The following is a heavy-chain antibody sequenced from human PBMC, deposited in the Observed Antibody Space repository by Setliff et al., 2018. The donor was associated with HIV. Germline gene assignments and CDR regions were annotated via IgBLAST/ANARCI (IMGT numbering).Heavy chain of an antibody. CDR1: EFTLSGYS. V-gene: IGHV3-21*01. J-gene: IGHJ4*02. Sequence: GGSLRLSCAASEFTLSGYSMSWVRQVPGKGLEWVSSISSSSNYIYYADSVRGRFTISRDNAKNSLYLQMNRFRAEDTAVYYCARPYGDYLFDYWGQGTLVTVSS. D-gene: IGHD4-17*01. CDR2: ISSSSNYI. CDR3: ARPYGDYLFDY.